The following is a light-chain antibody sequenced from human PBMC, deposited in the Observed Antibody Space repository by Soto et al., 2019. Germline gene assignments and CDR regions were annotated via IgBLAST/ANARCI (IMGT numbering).Light chain of an antibody. CDR2: DNN. Sequence: QSVLTQPPSVSGTPGLRVNISCSGGISNIGKDTVNWYQQLPGTAPKLLIYDNNKRPSGIPDRFSGSKSGTSATLGITGLQTGDEADYYCGTWDSSLSVVVFGGGTKLTVL. J-gene: IGLJ2*01. CDR3: GTWDSSLSVVV. CDR1: ISNIGKDT. V-gene: IGLV1-51*01.